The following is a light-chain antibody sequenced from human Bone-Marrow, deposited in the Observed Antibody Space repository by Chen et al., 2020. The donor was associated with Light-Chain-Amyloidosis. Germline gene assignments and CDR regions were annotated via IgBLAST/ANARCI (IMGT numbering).Light chain of an antibody. CDR1: DLPTKY. V-gene: IGLV3-25*03. Sequence: SYELTQQPSVSVSQGQKARITCSGDDLPTKYAYWYQQKPGQAPVLVIHRDTERPSGISERFSGSSSGTTATLTISGVQAEDEADYHCQSADSSGTYEVIFGGGTKLTVL. J-gene: IGLJ2*01. CDR2: RDT. CDR3: QSADSSGTYEVI.